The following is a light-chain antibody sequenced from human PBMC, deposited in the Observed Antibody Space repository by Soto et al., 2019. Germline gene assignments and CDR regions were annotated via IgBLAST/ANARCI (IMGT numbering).Light chain of an antibody. J-gene: IGLJ1*01. CDR1: SSNIGSNT. CDR3: AACDDSLNGYV. Sequence: QSVLTQPPSASGTAGQRVTISCSGSSSNIGSNTVNWYQQLPGTAPKLLIYSNNQRPSGVPDRFSGSKSGTSASLAISGLQSEDEADYYCAACDDSLNGYVFGTGTKVTVL. V-gene: IGLV1-44*01. CDR2: SNN.